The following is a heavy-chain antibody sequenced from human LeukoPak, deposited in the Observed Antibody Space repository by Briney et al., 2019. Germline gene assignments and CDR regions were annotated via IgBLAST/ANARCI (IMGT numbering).Heavy chain of an antibody. CDR1: GFTFSSYS. V-gene: IGHV3-21*01. J-gene: IGHJ6*02. D-gene: IGHD4-23*01. CDR3: ATDYAGNSLWYYYGLGV. CDR2: ISSSSSYI. Sequence: GGSLRLSCAASGFTFSSYSMNWVRQAPGKGLEWVSSISSSSSYIYYADSVKGRFTISRDNAKNSLYLQMNSLRAEDTAVYYCATDYAGNSLWYYYGLGVWGQGTTVTVSS.